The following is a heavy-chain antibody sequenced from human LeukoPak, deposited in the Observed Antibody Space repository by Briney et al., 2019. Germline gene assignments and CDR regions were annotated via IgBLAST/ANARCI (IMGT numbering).Heavy chain of an antibody. CDR2: MSYNERNK. Sequence: GGSLRLSCAASGFTFSSYGMHWVRQAPGKGLEWVAFMSYNERNKYYGDSVKGRFTISRDISKNTLYLQLNSLRAEDTAVYYCATQGEASWGQGTLVTVSS. D-gene: IGHD2-21*01. CDR3: ATQGEAS. V-gene: IGHV3-30*02. CDR1: GFTFSSYG. J-gene: IGHJ4*02.